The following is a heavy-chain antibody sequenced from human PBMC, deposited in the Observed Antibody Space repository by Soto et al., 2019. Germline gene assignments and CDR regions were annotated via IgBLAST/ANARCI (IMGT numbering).Heavy chain of an antibody. CDR1: GYTFTSYA. CDR3: ARESIQIAARVRGDYYYYGMDV. V-gene: IGHV1-3*01. J-gene: IGHJ6*02. CDR2: INAGNGNT. Sequence: ASVKVSCKASGYTFTSYAMHWVRQAPGQRLEWMGWINAGNGNTKYSQKFQGRVTITRDTSASTAYMELSSLRSEDTAVYYCARESIQIAARVRGDYYYYGMDVWGQGATVTVSS. D-gene: IGHD6-6*01.